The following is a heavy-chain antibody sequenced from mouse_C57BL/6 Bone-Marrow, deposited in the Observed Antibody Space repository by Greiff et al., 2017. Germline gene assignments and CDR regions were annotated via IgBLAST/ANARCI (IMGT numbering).Heavy chain of an antibody. D-gene: IGHD1-1*01. CDR1: GFTFTDYY. V-gene: IGHV1-36*01. J-gene: IGHJ2*01. CDR2: VYPYNGGT. Sequence: EVKLQESGPVLVKPGPSVKISCKASGFTFTDYYMHWVKQSHGKSLEWIGLVYPYNGGTSYNQKFKGKATLTVDTSSSTAYMELNSLTSEDSAVYYCARSRPLLRYPYFDYWGQGTTLTVSS. CDR3: ARSRPLLRYPYFDY.